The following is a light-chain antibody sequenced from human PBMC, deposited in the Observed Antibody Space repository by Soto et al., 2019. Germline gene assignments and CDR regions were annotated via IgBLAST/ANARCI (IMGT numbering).Light chain of an antibody. CDR2: EAS. Sequence: DFQMTQSRPTVSASXXDTFXITRLASQSISSWVAWYQQKPGQAPKXXIYEASSLESGVPSRFSGRGAGTDFTLTISSLQPDDFATYYCQQYNRYPRTFGEGTKVDIK. J-gene: IGKJ4*02. V-gene: IGKV1-5*03. CDR3: QQYNRYPRT. CDR1: QSISSW.